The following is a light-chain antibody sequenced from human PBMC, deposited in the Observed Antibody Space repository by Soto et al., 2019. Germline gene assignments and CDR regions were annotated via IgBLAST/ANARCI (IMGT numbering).Light chain of an antibody. CDR3: RQRASDPTT. V-gene: IGKV1-39*01. J-gene: IGKJ4*01. CDR1: QSIVTY. CDR2: AAS. Sequence: RASQSIVTYLNWYLQKPGKAPKLLIYAASNLQSGVPSRFSGSGSGTDVTLIISRLQPEDFATYYCRQRASDPTTFDVGTKVDIK.